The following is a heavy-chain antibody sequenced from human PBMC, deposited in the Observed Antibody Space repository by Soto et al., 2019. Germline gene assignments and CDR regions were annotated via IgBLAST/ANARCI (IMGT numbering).Heavy chain of an antibody. CDR2: ISGTGDAT. Sequence: EVQLLESGGGLVQPGESLRLSCAVSGFTFNNYAMSWVRQAPGKGLERVSIISGTGDATYYADSVKGRFTISSDNSKNTLYLQMNSLRAEDTAIYCCAKWGSSKNLDNWGQGTLVTVSS. V-gene: IGHV3-23*01. CDR3: AKWGSSKNLDN. J-gene: IGHJ4*02. D-gene: IGHD3-16*01. CDR1: GFTFNNYA.